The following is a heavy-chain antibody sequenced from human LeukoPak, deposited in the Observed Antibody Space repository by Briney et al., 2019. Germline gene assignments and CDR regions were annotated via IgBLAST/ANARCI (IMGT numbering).Heavy chain of an antibody. Sequence: GRSLRLSCAASGFTFSSYAMHWVRQAPGKGLEWVAVISYDGSNKYYADSVKGRFTISRDNSKNTQYLQMNSLRAEDTAVYYCARRFSSSTLDYWGQGTLVTVSS. CDR1: GFTFSSYA. CDR2: ISYDGSNK. J-gene: IGHJ4*02. D-gene: IGHD6-6*01. CDR3: ARRFSSSTLDY. V-gene: IGHV3-30*04.